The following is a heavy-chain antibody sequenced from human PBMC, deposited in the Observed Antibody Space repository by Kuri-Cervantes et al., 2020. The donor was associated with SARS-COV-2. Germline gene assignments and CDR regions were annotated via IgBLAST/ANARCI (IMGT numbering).Heavy chain of an antibody. Sequence: GESLKISCAASGFTFSTYRMHWVRQAPGKGLEWVSVISFDESDKSYVDSVKGRFTISRDNSKSTLYLQMSSLRAEDTAVYYCAKDHGPYSRATAYYGMDVWGQGTTVTVSS. CDR3: AKDHGPYSRATAYYGMDV. D-gene: IGHD6-13*01. CDR1: GFTFSTYR. J-gene: IGHJ6*02. V-gene: IGHV3-30*18. CDR2: ISFDESDK.